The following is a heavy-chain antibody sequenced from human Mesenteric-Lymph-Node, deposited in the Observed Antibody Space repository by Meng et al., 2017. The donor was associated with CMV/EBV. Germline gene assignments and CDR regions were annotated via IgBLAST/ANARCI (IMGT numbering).Heavy chain of an antibody. CDR3: ATVSLDTAMVEDYYYGMDV. J-gene: IGHJ6*02. V-gene: IGHV1-18*01. D-gene: IGHD5-18*01. CDR2: ISAYKGNT. CDR1: FTSYG. Sequence: FTSYGISWVRQAPGQGLEWMGWISAYKGNTNYAQKLQGRVTMTTDTSTSTAYMELRSLRSDDTAVYYCATVSLDTAMVEDYYYGMDVWGQGTTVTVSS.